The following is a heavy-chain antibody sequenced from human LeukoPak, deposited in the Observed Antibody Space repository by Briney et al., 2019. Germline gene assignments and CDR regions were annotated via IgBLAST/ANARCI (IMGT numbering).Heavy chain of an antibody. Sequence: GGSLRLSCAASGFTFSSYAMHWVRQAPGKGLEWVSYISDGSSTIYYADSVRGRFTISRDNSKNTLYLQMNSLRAEDTAVYYCAKPAGTPNWFDPWGQGTLVTVSS. CDR1: GFTFSSYA. CDR2: ISDGSSTI. V-gene: IGHV3-48*01. CDR3: AKPAGTPNWFDP. D-gene: IGHD1-1*01. J-gene: IGHJ5*02.